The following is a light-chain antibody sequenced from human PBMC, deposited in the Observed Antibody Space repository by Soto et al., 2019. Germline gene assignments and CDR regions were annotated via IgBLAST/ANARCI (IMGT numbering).Light chain of an antibody. Sequence: EVELTQSPATLSLSPGETATLSCRASQSVDKFLAWYQQRPGQPPRLLIFDSSNRATGVPVRFSGSGSGTDFTLTISRLEPEDFAVYYCQQYGSSPITFGQGTRLEIK. V-gene: IGKV3-20*01. CDR3: QQYGSSPIT. CDR2: DSS. CDR1: QSVDKF. J-gene: IGKJ5*01.